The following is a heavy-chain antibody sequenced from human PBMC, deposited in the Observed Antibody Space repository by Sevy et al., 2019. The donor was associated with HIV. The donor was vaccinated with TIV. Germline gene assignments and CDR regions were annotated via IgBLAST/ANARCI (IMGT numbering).Heavy chain of an antibody. J-gene: IGHJ4*02. CDR2: IKQDGSER. D-gene: IGHD2-2*01. V-gene: IGHV3-7*01. CDR3: ARGSFCSSASCYSGGYHY. CDR1: GFTFSSYW. Sequence: GGSLRLSCAASGFTFSSYWLNWVRQAPGEGLEWVANIKQDGSERYYVDSVKGRFTISRDNAKNSLYLQMNSLRAEDTAVYYCARGSFCSSASCYSGGYHYWGQGTLVTVSS.